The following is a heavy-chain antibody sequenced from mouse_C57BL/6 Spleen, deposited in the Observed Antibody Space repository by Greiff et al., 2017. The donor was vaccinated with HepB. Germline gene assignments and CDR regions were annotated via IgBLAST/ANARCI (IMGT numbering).Heavy chain of an antibody. J-gene: IGHJ1*03. CDR1: GYTFTDYY. Sequence: EVQLQQSGPVLVKPGASVKMSCKASGYTFTDYYMNWVKQSHGKSLEWIGVINPYNGGTSYNQKFKGKATLTVDKSSSTAYMELNSLTSEDSAVYYCARGDYDGYCDVWGTGTTVTVSS. V-gene: IGHV1-19*01. D-gene: IGHD2-4*01. CDR3: ARGDYDGYCDV. CDR2: INPYNGGT.